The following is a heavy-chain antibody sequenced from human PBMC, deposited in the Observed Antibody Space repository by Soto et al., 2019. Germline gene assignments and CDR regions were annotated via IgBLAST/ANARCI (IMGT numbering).Heavy chain of an antibody. CDR2: ISYDGSNK. J-gene: IGHJ4*02. V-gene: IGHV3-30*18. CDR3: AKLVGATLIDY. Sequence: QVQLVESGGGVVQPGRSLRLSCAASGFTFSSYGMHWVRQAPGKGLEWVVVISYDGSNKYYADSVKGRFTISRDNSKNTLYLQMNSLRAEDTAVYYCAKLVGATLIDYWGQGTLVTVSS. CDR1: GFTFSSYG. D-gene: IGHD1-26*01.